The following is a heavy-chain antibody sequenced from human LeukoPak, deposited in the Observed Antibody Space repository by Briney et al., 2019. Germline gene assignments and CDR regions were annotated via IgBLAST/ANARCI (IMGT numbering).Heavy chain of an antibody. CDR3: TRAGGGYSYGSFDY. J-gene: IGHJ4*02. CDR1: GFTFSSYA. D-gene: IGHD5-18*01. CDR2: ISGSGGST. Sequence: GGSLRLSCAASGFTFSSYAMSWVRQAPGKGLEWVSAISGSGGSTYHADSVKGRFTISRDNSKNTLYLQMNSLRAEDTAVYYCTRAGGGYSYGSFDYWGQGTLVTVSS. V-gene: IGHV3-23*01.